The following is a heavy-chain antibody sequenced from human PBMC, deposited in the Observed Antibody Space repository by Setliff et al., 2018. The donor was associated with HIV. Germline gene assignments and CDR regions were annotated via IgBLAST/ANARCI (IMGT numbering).Heavy chain of an antibody. CDR2: IKQDGNEK. D-gene: IGHD2-2*01. CDR1: GFTFSTYW. Sequence: SLRLSCAASGFTFSTYWMTWVRQAPGKGLEWVANIKQDGNEKYYVDSVKGRFTISRDNAKNSLYLQMTSLRAEDTAVYYCARRRTSSTSVTGMDVWGQGTTVTVSS. J-gene: IGHJ6*02. V-gene: IGHV3-7*01. CDR3: ARRRTSSTSVTGMDV.